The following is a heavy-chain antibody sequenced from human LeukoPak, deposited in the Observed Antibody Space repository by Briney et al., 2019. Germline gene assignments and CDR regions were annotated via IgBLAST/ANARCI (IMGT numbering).Heavy chain of an antibody. D-gene: IGHD2-21*01. J-gene: IGHJ4*02. V-gene: IGHV5-51*01. CDR3: ARRGAYCGGDCYSFDY. CDR2: IYPGDSDT. CDR1: GYSFTTCW. Sequence: GESLKISCKGSGYSFTTCWIGWVRQMPGKGLEWMGIIYPGDSDTRYSPSFQGQVTISADKSISTAYLQWSSLKASDTAMYYCARRGAYCGGDCYSFDYWGQGTLVTVSS.